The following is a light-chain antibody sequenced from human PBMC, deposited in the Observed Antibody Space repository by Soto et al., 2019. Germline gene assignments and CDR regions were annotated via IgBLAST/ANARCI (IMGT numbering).Light chain of an antibody. CDR1: QSVSSTS. Sequence: QPPFTLSLSPAQGAIPSFSACQSVSSTSLAWYQQKPGQAPRLLMYGASSRATDIPDRFSGSGSGTDFTLTISRLQPDDFAVYYCQQYGRSSPTSGEGTKVDIK. CDR2: GAS. CDR3: QQYGRSSPT. J-gene: IGKJ1*01. V-gene: IGKV3-20*01.